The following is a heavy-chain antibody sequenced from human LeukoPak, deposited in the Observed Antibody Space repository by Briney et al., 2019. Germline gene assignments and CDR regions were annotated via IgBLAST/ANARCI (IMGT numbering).Heavy chain of an antibody. CDR2: ISYSGST. V-gene: IGHV4-59*01. Sequence: SETLSLTCTVSGDSISSYYWSWTRQPPGKGLEWIGYISYSGSTNYNSSLQSRVTISVDTSKSHFPLKLASVTAADTAVYYCARSTSTMTAYVYWGQGILVTVSS. J-gene: IGHJ4*02. CDR3: ARSTSTMTAYVY. CDR1: GDSISSYY. D-gene: IGHD3-9*01.